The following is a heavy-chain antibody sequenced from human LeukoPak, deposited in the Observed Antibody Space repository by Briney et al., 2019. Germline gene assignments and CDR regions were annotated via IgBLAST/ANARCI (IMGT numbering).Heavy chain of an antibody. CDR1: GFTFSSYG. CDR2: IWYDGSNK. D-gene: IGHD4-17*01. J-gene: IGHJ6*03. Sequence: GGSLRLSCAASGFTFSSYGMHWVRQAPGKGLEWVAVIWYDGSNKYYADSVKGRFTISRDNSKNTLYLQMNSLRAEDTAVYYCARARNYGAYYYYYMDVWGKGTTVTVPS. V-gene: IGHV3-33*01. CDR3: ARARNYGAYYYYYMDV.